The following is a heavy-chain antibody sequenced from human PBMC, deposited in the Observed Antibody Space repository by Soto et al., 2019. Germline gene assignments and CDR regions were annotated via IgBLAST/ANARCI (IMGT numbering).Heavy chain of an antibody. V-gene: IGHV1-69*13. CDR3: ARVSGLRPDHYYYYGMDV. CDR1: GGTFSSYA. Sequence: SVKVSCKASGGTFSSYAISWVRQAPGQGLEWMGGIIPIFGTANYAQKFQGRVTITADESTSTAYMELSSLRSEDTAVYYCARVSGLRPDHYYYYGMDVWGQGTTVTVSS. J-gene: IGHJ6*02. CDR2: IIPIFGTA.